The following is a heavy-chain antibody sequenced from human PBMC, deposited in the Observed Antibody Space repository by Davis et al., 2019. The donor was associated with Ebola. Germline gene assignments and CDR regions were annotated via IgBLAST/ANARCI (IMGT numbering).Heavy chain of an antibody. D-gene: IGHD3-16*01. CDR2: IRGSGTGT. J-gene: IGHJ3*02. Sequence: GESLKISCAASGFTFSNYAMSWVRQAPGKGLEWVSTIRGSGTGTYYADSVKGRSAISRDNFKNTLYLQMNSLRAEDTAVYYCARDRVPNDYVREGAFDIWGQGTMVTVSS. CDR3: ARDRVPNDYVREGAFDI. V-gene: IGHV3-23*01. CDR1: GFTFSNYA.